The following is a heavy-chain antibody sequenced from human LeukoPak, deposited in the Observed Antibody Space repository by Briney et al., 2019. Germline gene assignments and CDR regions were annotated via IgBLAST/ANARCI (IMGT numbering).Heavy chain of an antibody. V-gene: IGHV3-49*04. Sequence: GGSLRLSCKGSGFILGDYAMSWVRQAPGKGLEWVGFIRRKTDGGTADYAASVKGRFTISRDDSASIAYLQMNSLRTEDTAVYYCTKERGHSETYRGMDIWGRGTAVTVSS. CDR1: GFILGDYA. CDR3: TKERGHSETYRGMDI. J-gene: IGHJ6*02. CDR2: IRRKTDGGTA. D-gene: IGHD3-10*01.